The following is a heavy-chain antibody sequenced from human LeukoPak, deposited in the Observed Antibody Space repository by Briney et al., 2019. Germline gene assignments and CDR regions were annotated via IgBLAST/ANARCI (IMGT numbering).Heavy chain of an antibody. J-gene: IGHJ3*01. CDR2: IGTSGRTL. D-gene: IGHD4-17*01. Sequence: PGGSLRLSCAASGFTFSIYSMNWVRQAPGKGLEWVSYIGTSGRTLYYTGSVKGRFTISRDNAKNSVFLQMNSLRGEDTAVYYCARGDDGDHLGDFRVWGQGTMVTVSS. CDR1: GFTFSIYS. V-gene: IGHV3-48*04. CDR3: ARGDDGDHLGDFRV.